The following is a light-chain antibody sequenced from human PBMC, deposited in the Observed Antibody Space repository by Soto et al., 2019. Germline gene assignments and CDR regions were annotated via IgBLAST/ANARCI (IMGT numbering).Light chain of an antibody. V-gene: IGLV2-8*01. CDR1: SSDVGGYDR. CDR2: EVS. CDR3: SSYAGSNNYVV. J-gene: IGLJ2*01. Sequence: QSVLTQPPSASGSPGQSVTISCTGTSSDVGGYDRASWYQQHPGKVPKLMIYEVSKRPSGVPDRFSASKSGNTASLTVSGLQTEDEADYYCSSYAGSNNYVVFGGGTKVTVL.